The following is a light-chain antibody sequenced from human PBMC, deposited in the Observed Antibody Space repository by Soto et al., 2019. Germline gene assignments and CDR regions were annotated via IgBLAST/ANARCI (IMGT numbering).Light chain of an antibody. CDR2: TTS. Sequence: DIQMTQSPSSLSASVGDKVTITCRASQSISFYLNWYQQKPGEAPKLLIYTTSRFHSGVPSRFSGSGSETDFTLTISSLQPEDFATYYCQQSFSTPQTFGQGTKVDIK. CDR3: QQSFSTPQT. J-gene: IGKJ1*01. V-gene: IGKV1-39*01. CDR1: QSISFY.